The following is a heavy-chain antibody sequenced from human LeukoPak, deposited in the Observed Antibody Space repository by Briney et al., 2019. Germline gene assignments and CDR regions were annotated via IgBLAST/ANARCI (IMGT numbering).Heavy chain of an antibody. V-gene: IGHV1-2*02. CDR3: ARDHCGGGSCYSNY. Sequence: ASVKVSCKASGYTFTGYYMHWVRQAPGQGLEWMGWINPNSGGTNYAQKFQGRVTMTRDTSISTAYMELSRLRSDDTAVYYCARDHCGGGSCYSNYWGQGTLVTVSS. D-gene: IGHD2-15*01. J-gene: IGHJ4*02. CDR1: GYTFTGYY. CDR2: INPNSGGT.